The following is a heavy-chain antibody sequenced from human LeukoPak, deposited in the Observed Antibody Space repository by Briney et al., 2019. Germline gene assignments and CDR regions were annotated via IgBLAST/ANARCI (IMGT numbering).Heavy chain of an antibody. CDR3: VRATYSSGWSLNYYFDY. Sequence: GGSLRLSCAASGFTVSGNYMSWIRQVPGKGLEWVSVIYSGGTTYYADSVKGRFTISRDDSKNTLYLQMNSLRAEDTAVYYCVRATYSSGWSLNYYFDYWGQETLVAVSS. D-gene: IGHD6-19*01. CDR1: GFTVSGNY. V-gene: IGHV3-53*01. J-gene: IGHJ4*02. CDR2: IYSGGTT.